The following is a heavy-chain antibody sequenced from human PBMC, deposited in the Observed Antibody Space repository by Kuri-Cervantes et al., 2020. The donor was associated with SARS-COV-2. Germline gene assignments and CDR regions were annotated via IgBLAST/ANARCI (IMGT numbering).Heavy chain of an antibody. Sequence: SETLSLTCTVPGYSISSGYYWGWIRQPPGKGLEWIGSIYHSGSTYYNPSLKSRVTISVDTSKNQFSLKLSSVTAEDTAVYYCARGTTITDYSSSRHLTLYYFDYWGQGTLVTVSS. CDR3: ARGTTITDYSSSRHLTLYYFDY. J-gene: IGHJ4*02. CDR2: IYHSGST. D-gene: IGHD6-13*01. V-gene: IGHV4-38-2*02. CDR1: GYSISSGYY.